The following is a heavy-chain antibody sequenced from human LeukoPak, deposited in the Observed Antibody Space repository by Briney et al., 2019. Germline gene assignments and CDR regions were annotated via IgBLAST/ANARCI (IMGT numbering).Heavy chain of an antibody. D-gene: IGHD5-18*01. J-gene: IGHJ4*02. V-gene: IGHV3-30*04. CDR3: ARAPRDTATYFDY. CDR2: ISYDGSNK. Sequence: GGSLRLSCAASGFTFSSYAMHWVRQAPGKRLEWVAVISYDGSNKYYADSVKGRFTISRDNSKNTLNLQMNSLRAEDTAVYYCARAPRDTATYFDYWGQGTLVTVSS. CDR1: GFTFSSYA.